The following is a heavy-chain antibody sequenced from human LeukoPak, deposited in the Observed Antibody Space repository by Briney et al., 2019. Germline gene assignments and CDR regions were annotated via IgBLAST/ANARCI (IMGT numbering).Heavy chain of an antibody. D-gene: IGHD6-19*01. Sequence: ASVKVSCKASGYTFTSYGISWVRQAPGQGLGWMGWISAYNGNTNYAQKLQGRVTMTTDTSTSTAYMELRSLRSDDTAVYYCARVRAGLGYSYYYMDVWGKGTTVTISS. CDR2: ISAYNGNT. J-gene: IGHJ6*03. V-gene: IGHV1-18*01. CDR1: GYTFTSYG. CDR3: ARVRAGLGYSYYYMDV.